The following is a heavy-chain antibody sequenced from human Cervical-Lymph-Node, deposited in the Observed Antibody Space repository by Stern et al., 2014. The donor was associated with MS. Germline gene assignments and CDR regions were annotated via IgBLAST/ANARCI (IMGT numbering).Heavy chain of an antibody. CDR1: GGSFRSDA. CDR2: LAPLFGTT. Sequence: QVQLGQSGAEIKKPGSSVRVSCKASGGSFRSDAVSWVRQAPGQGLEWMGGLAPLFGTTSYAQKFLGRVTITADGSSTTAYMGLSNLTSDDTAIYYCVKHLWFGEYPFDFWGQGTLITVAS. J-gene: IGHJ4*02. CDR3: VKHLWFGEYPFDF. D-gene: IGHD3-10*01. V-gene: IGHV1-69*01.